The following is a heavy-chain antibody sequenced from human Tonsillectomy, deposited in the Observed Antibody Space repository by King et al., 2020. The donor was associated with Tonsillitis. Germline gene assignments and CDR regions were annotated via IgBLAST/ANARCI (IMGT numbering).Heavy chain of an antibody. Sequence: QLVQSGAEVKKPGSSVKVSCKASGGTFSSYAISWVRQAPGQGLEWMGRIIPILGIANYAQKFQGRVTITADKSTSTAYMELSSLRSEDTAVYYCARRGGYCSSTSCSNKDYYYYMDVWGKGTTVTVSS. CDR2: IIPILGIA. CDR3: ARRGGYCSSTSCSNKDYYYYMDV. D-gene: IGHD2-2*01. V-gene: IGHV1-69*09. J-gene: IGHJ6*03. CDR1: GGTFSSYA.